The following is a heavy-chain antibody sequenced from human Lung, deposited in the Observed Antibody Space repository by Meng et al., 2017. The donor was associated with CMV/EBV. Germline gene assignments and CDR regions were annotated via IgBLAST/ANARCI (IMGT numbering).Heavy chain of an antibody. Sequence: ETLSLTCTVSGGSISSSSYYWGWIRQPPGQGLEWIGSIYYSGNTYYKPSLQSRVTITADTSKSQFSLELSSVTAADTAVYYCASLPKMGIATTGPHWGQGTXVTVYS. D-gene: IGHD6-13*01. CDR1: GGSISSSSYY. CDR2: IYYSGNT. CDR3: ASLPKMGIATTGPH. J-gene: IGHJ4*02. V-gene: IGHV4-39*07.